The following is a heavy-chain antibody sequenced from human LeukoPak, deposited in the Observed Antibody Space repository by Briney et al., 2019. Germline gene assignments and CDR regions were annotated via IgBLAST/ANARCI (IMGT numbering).Heavy chain of an antibody. V-gene: IGHV1-18*01. J-gene: IGHJ4*02. D-gene: IGHD1-26*01. CDR1: GYTFTSYG. CDR3: ARDSGSGNNDY. Sequence: VSVKVSCTASGYTFTSYGISWVRQAPGQRLEWMGWISAGNGNTKYSQNFQGRVTFISNTSATTAFMELSSLRSEDAAVYYCARDSGSGNNDYWGQGTLVTVSS. CDR2: ISAGNGNT.